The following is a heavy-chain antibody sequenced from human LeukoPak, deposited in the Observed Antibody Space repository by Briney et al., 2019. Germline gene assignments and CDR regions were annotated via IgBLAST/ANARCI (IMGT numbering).Heavy chain of an antibody. V-gene: IGHV3-7*01. CDR1: GFTFSAYW. J-gene: IGHJ4*02. D-gene: IGHD7-27*01. CDR3: ARGYWGLVF. Sequence: GGSLRLSCAASGFTFSAYWMSWVRHAPGKGLEWVANIKQDGSDKYFEDSVKGRFTISRGNAKNSVYLQMNSLRAEDTAVYYCARGYWGLVFWGQGALVTVSS. CDR2: IKQDGSDK.